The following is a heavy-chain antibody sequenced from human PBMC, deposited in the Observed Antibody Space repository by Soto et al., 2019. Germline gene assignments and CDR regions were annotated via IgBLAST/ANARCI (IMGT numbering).Heavy chain of an antibody. J-gene: IGHJ5*02. Sequence: GGSLRLSCATSGFIFENLGMSWVRQAPGKGLEWISSISGSGFKKYYADSVKGRFTISRDNSKSTVYLELNNLSAEDTAVYHCAKNQGVELVPLATVDWFDPWGQGSVVTVSS. CDR1: GFIFENLG. CDR3: AKNQGVELVPLATVDWFDP. V-gene: IGHV3-23*01. D-gene: IGHD1-26*01. CDR2: ISGSGFKK.